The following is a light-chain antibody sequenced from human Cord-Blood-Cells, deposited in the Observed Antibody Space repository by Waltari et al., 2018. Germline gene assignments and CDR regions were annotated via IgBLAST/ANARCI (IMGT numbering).Light chain of an antibody. CDR2: GAS. CDR3: QQYGSSPL. J-gene: IGKJ5*01. CDR1: QSVSSSY. Sequence: EIVLSPSPVTLSLSPGDRATLSCRASQSVSSSYFTWYQQKPGQAPRLLIYGASSRATGIPDRFSGSGSGTDFTLTISRLEPEDFAVYYCQQYGSSPLFGQGTRLEIK. V-gene: IGKV3-20*01.